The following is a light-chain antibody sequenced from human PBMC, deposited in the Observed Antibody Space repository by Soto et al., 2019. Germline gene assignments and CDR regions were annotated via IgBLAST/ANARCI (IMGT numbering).Light chain of an antibody. CDR3: QQYNTWPET. CDR2: DAS. V-gene: IGKV3-15*01. Sequence: EIVMTQSPATLSVSPGERATLSCRASQSVSSNLAWYQQKVGQAPKLLIYDASTRATGIPARFSGSGSGTEFTLTISSLQSEDFAVYYCQQYNTWPETFGQGTKVEIK. J-gene: IGKJ1*01. CDR1: QSVSSN.